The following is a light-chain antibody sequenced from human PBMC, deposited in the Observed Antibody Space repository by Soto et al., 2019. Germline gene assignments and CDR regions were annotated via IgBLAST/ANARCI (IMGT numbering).Light chain of an antibody. CDR2: GAS. J-gene: IGKJ1*01. CDR3: QQYGHSLWT. Sequence: DIVLTQSPGTLSLSPGERASLSCRASQSVSSGHLAWYRQKPGQAPRLLIYGASSRATGIPDRFSGSGSGTDFTLIISRLEPEDYAVYYCQQYGHSLWTFGQGTKVDIK. CDR1: QSVSSGH. V-gene: IGKV3-20*01.